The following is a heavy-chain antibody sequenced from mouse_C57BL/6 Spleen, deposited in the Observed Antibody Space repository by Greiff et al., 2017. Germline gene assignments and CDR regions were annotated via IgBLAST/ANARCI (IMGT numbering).Heavy chain of an antibody. V-gene: IGHV1-22*01. D-gene: IGHD1-1*01. CDR2: INPNNGGT. CDR1: GYTFTDYN. CDR3: AREGPYYYGSPFAH. J-gene: IGHJ3*01. Sequence: EVQLVESGPELVKPGASVKMSCKASGYTFTDYNMHWVKQSHGKSLEWIGYINPNNGGTSYNQKFKGKATLTVNKSSSTAYMELRSLTSEDSAVYYCAREGPYYYGSPFAHWGQGTLVTVSA.